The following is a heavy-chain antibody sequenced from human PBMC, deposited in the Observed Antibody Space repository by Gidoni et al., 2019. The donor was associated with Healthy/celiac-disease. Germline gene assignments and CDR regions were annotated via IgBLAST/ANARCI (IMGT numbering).Heavy chain of an antibody. J-gene: IGHJ4*02. D-gene: IGHD2-15*01. CDR3: ARQVDIVVVVAATYYFDY. V-gene: IGHV4-39*01. CDR1: AGSISSRSYS. Sequence: QLQLQESGPGLVKPSETLSLTCTVSAGSISSRSYSWGWIRQPPGKGLEWIGSIYYSGSTYYNPSLKSRVTISVDTAKNQFSLKLSSVTAADTAVYYCARQVDIVVVVAATYYFDYWGQGTLVTVSS. CDR2: IYYSGST.